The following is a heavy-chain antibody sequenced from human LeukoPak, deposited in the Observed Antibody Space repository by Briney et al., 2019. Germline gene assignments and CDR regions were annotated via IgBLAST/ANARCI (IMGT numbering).Heavy chain of an antibody. Sequence: GGSLRLSCAASGFTFSNAWMSWVRQAPGKGLEWVGRIESKTDGGTTDYAAPVKGRFTISRDDSKNTLYLQMNSLKTEDTAVYYCTTLPWQWPRYYFDYWGQGTLVTVSS. CDR3: TTLPWQWPRYYFDY. J-gene: IGHJ4*02. CDR2: IESKTDGGTT. V-gene: IGHV3-15*04. D-gene: IGHD6-19*01. CDR1: GFTFSNAW.